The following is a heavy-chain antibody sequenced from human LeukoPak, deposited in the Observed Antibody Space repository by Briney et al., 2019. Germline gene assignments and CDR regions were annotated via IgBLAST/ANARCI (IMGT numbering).Heavy chain of an antibody. J-gene: IGHJ4*02. V-gene: IGHV7-4-1*02. CDR1: GYTFTSYA. D-gene: IGHD2-15*01. CDR3: ARALQPLPPIVVVVAATYYFDY. CDR2: INTNTGNP. Sequence: ASVKVSCKASGYTFTSYAMNWVRQAPGQGLEWMGWINTNTGNPTYAQGFTGRFVFSLDTSVSTAYLQISSLKAEDTAVYYCARALQPLPPIVVVVAATYYFDYWGQGTLVTVSS.